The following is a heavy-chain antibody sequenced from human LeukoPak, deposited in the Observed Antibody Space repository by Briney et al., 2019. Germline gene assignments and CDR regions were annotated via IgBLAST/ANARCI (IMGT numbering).Heavy chain of an antibody. CDR2: INHSGST. D-gene: IGHD6-13*01. CDR1: GGSISSGTYY. J-gene: IGHJ4*02. CDR3: ASLGAAARNFDY. V-gene: IGHV4-31*03. Sequence: SQTLSLTCTVSGGSISSGTYYWSWVRQHPGTGLEWIGEINHSGSTNYNPSLKSRVTISVDTSKNQFSLKLSSVTAADTAVYYCASLGAAARNFDYWGQGTLVTVSS.